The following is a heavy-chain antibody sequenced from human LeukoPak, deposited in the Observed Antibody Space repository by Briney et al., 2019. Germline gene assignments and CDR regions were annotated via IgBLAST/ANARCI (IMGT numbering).Heavy chain of an antibody. Sequence: ASVTVSCTASGYTFTSYGISWVRQAPGQGLEWMGWISAYNGNTNYAQKFQGRVTITADESTGTAYMELSSLRSEDTAVYYCARAVDLPPKGYYYGMDVWGQGTTVTVSS. D-gene: IGHD4-23*01. J-gene: IGHJ6*02. CDR2: ISAYNGNT. CDR3: ARAVDLPPKGYYYGMDV. CDR1: GYTFTSYG. V-gene: IGHV1-18*01.